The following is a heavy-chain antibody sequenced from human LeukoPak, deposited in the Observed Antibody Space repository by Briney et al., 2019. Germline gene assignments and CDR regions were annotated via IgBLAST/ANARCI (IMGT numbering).Heavy chain of an antibody. J-gene: IGHJ4*02. CDR2: INPSGGST. CDR3: ARGGNYYEPLYFDY. V-gene: IGHV1-46*01. D-gene: IGHD3-22*01. CDR1: GYTFTSYY. Sequence: ASVKVSCKASGYTFTSYYMHWVRQAPGQGLEWMGIINPSGGSTSYAQKLQGRVTMTTDTSTSTAYMELRSLRSDDTAVYYCARGGNYYEPLYFDYWGQGTLVTVSS.